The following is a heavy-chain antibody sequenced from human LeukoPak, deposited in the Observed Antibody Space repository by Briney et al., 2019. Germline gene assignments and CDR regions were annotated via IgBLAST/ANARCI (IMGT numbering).Heavy chain of an antibody. J-gene: IGHJ6*02. V-gene: IGHV1-18*01. D-gene: IGHD2-2*01. CDR2: ISAYNGNT. Sequence: GASVKVSCKASGYTFTSYGISWVRQAPGQGLEWMGWISAYNGNTDYAQKLQGRVTMTTDTSTSTAYMELRSLRSDDTAVYYCARDLPLPIVVVPAATPSGYYYGMDVWGQGTTVTVSS. CDR1: GYTFTSYG. CDR3: ARDLPLPIVVVPAATPSGYYYGMDV.